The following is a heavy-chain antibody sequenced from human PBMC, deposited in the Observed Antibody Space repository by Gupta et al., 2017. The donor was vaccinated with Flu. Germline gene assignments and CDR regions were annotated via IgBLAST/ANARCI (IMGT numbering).Heavy chain of an antibody. CDR2: ISSSSSYI. V-gene: IGHV3-21*01. J-gene: IGHJ4*02. D-gene: IGHD1-26*01. CDR3: ARSWEPSGNFDY. CDR1: GFPSSSYS. Sequence: EVQLVESGGGLVKPGGSLRLSCAASGFPSSSYSLNWVRQAPGKGLEWVSSISSSSSYIYYADSVKGRFTISRDNAKNSQYLQMNSLRAEDTAVYYCARSWEPSGNFDYWGQGTLVTVSS.